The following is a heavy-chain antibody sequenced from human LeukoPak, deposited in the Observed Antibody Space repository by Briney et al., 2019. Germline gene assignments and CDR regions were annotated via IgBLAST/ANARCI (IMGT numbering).Heavy chain of an antibody. CDR2: INPDSGGS. CDR1: GYTFSAFY. D-gene: IGHD1-14*01. Sequence: ASVKVSCKASGYTFSAFYMHWVRQAPGQGPEWMGWINPDSGGSEYGQKFQGRVTFTSDTSSTTIYMEVRSLKSDDTAVYYCARDMTGGIWARATSFDHWGQGTLVTVSS. CDR3: ARDMTGGIWARATSFDH. J-gene: IGHJ4*02. V-gene: IGHV1-2*02.